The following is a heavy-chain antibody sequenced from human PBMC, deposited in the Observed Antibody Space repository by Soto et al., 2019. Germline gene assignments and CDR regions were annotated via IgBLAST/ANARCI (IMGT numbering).Heavy chain of an antibody. CDR3: AKSKSIGCLTTIELDY. D-gene: IGHD2-21*02. CDR2: ISGSGGST. CDR1: GFTFSSYA. Sequence: GGSLRLSCAASGFTFSSYAMSWVRQAPGKGLEWVSAISGSGGSTYYADSVKGRFTISRDNSKNTLYLQMNSLRHEDTGVYYCAKSKSIGCLTTIELDYWGQGTLVTVSS. V-gene: IGHV3-23*01. J-gene: IGHJ4*02.